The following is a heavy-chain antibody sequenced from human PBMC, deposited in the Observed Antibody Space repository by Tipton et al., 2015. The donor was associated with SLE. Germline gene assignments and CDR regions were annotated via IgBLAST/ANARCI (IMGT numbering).Heavy chain of an antibody. J-gene: IGHJ4*02. CDR2: IYYSGST. V-gene: IGHV4-34*01. D-gene: IGHD1-1*01. Sequence: TLSLTCAVYGGSFSGYYWSWIRQPPGKGLEWIGGIYYSGSTNYNPSLKSRVTISVDTSKNQFSLKLSSVTAADTAVYYCARLGGGSATGPFDYWGQGTLVTVPS. CDR3: ARLGGGSATGPFDY. CDR1: GGSFSGYY.